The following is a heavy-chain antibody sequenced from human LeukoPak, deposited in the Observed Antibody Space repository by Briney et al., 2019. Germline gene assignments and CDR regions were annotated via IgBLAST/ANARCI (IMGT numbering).Heavy chain of an antibody. CDR1: GGSFSGYY. CDR3: ARGFSCSSTSCQRDDAFDI. V-gene: IGHV4-34*01. CDR2: INHSGST. D-gene: IGHD2-2*01. J-gene: IGHJ3*02. Sequence: PSETLSLTCAVYGGSFSGYYWRWIRQPPGKGLEWIGEINHSGSTNYNPSLKSRVTISVDTSKNQFSLKLSSVTAADTAVYYCARGFSCSSTSCQRDDAFDIWGQGTMVTVSS.